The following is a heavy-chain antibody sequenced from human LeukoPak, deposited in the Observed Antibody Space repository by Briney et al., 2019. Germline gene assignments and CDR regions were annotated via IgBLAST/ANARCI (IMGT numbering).Heavy chain of an antibody. CDR1: GFTSSSYA. Sequence: QPGGSLRLSCSASGFTSSSYAMHWVRQAPGKGLEYVSAISSNGGSTYYADSVKGRFTISRDNSKNTLYLQMSSLRAEDTAVYYCVKDSSSWYGFPHFDYWGQGTLVTVSS. J-gene: IGHJ4*02. V-gene: IGHV3-64D*06. CDR3: VKDSSSWYGFPHFDY. CDR2: ISSNGGST. D-gene: IGHD6-13*01.